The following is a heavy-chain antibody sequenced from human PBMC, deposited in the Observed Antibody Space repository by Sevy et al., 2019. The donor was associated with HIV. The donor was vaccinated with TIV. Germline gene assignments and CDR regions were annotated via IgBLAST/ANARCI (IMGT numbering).Heavy chain of an antibody. J-gene: IGHJ6*02. CDR1: GFTFSSYA. V-gene: IGHV3-30*04. D-gene: IGHD2-2*01. CDR2: ISYDGSNK. Sequence: GGSLRLSCAASGFTFSSYAMHWVRQAPGKGLEWVAVISYDGSNKYYADSVKGRFTISRDNSKNTLYLQMNSLRAEDTAAYYCARVLVRIPGEVEGPAADYYSYGMDVWGQGTTVTVSS. CDR3: ARVLVRIPGEVEGPAADYYSYGMDV.